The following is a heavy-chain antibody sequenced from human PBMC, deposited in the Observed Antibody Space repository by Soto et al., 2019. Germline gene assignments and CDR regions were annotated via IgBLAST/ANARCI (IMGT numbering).Heavy chain of an antibody. CDR3: ATAGRSARRIDY. V-gene: IGHV3-23*01. CDR2: ISGSGRNI. D-gene: IGHD3-3*01. Sequence: EVQLLESGGGLVQPGGSLRLSCATSGLSFSLYSMGWVRQAPGKGLEWVSAISGSGRNIHYADSVKGRFTIYRDNSKTTLSLQVNSPTAEHTALYSCATAGRSARRIDYWGQGTMVTVSS. CDR1: GLSFSLYS. J-gene: IGHJ4*02.